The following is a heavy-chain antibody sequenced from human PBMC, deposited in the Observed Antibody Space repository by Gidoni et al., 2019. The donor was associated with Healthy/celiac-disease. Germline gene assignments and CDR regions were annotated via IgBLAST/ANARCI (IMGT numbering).Heavy chain of an antibody. V-gene: IGHV4-30-4*01. CDR3: AREGHTFGGVIVIDY. D-gene: IGHD3-16*02. Sequence: QVQLQESGPGLVKPSQTLSLTCTVSGGSISSGDYYWSWIRQPPGKGLEWIGYIYYSGSTYYNPSLKSRVTISVDTSKNQFSLKLSSVTAADTAVYYCAREGHTFGGVIVIDYWGQGTLVTVSS. CDR2: IYYSGST. CDR1: GGSISSGDYY. J-gene: IGHJ4*02.